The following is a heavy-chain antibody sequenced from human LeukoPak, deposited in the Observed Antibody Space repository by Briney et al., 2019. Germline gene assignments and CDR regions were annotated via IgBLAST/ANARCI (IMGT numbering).Heavy chain of an antibody. CDR2: ISGSGGST. V-gene: IGHV3-23*01. Sequence: PGGSLRLSCAVSGITLSNYGMSWVRQAPGGGLEWVAGISGSGGSTNYADSVKGRFTISRDNPKNTLYLQMNSLRAEDTAVYFCAKRGVVIRVILVGFHKEAYYFDSWGQGALVTVSS. J-gene: IGHJ4*02. D-gene: IGHD3-22*01. CDR1: GITLSNYG. CDR3: AKRGVVIRVILVGFHKEAYYFDS.